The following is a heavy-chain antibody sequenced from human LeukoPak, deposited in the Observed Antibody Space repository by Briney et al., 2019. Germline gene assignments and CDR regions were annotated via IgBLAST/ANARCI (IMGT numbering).Heavy chain of an antibody. V-gene: IGHV4-61*01. CDR3: ARVARDYYGSGSISY. CDR1: GGSVSSGSYY. D-gene: IGHD3-10*01. Sequence: SETLSLTCTVSGGSVSSGSYYWSWIPQPPGKGLEWIGYIYYSGSTNYNPSLKSRVTISVDTSKNQFSLKLSSVTAADTAVYYCARVARDYYGSGSISYWGQGTLVTVSS. J-gene: IGHJ4*02. CDR2: IYYSGST.